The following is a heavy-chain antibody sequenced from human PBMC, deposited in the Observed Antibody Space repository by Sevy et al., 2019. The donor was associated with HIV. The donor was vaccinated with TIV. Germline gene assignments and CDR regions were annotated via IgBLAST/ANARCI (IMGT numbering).Heavy chain of an antibody. CDR1: GGSFSGYY. D-gene: IGHD1-20*01. CDR2: INHSGST. CDR3: ARGFLTGTTENFDY. V-gene: IGHV4-34*01. J-gene: IGHJ4*02. Sequence: SETLSLTCAVYGGSFSGYYWSWIRQPPGKGLEWIGEINHSGSTNYNPSLKSRVTISVDTSKNQFSLKLSSVTAADTAVYYCARGFLTGTTENFDYWGQGTLVTVSS.